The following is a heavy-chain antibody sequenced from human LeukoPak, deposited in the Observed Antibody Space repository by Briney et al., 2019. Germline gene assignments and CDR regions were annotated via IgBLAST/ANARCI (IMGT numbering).Heavy chain of an antibody. CDR2: ISATSIAT. V-gene: IGHV3-48*01. D-gene: IGHD2-15*01. Sequence: GGSLRLSCAASGFTFSTYSMNWVRQAPGKGLEWISYISATSIATYYADSVKGRFTISRDNAKNSLYLQMNSLRAEDTGVYYCARDLAGTATDYFDYWGQGVLVTVSS. CDR3: ARDLAGTATDYFDY. CDR1: GFTFSTYS. J-gene: IGHJ4*02.